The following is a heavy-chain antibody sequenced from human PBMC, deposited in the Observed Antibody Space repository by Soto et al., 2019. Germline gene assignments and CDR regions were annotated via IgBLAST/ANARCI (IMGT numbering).Heavy chain of an antibody. CDR1: GFTLSDAW. CDR3: TTDSHLTTALVRVDF. J-gene: IGHJ4*01. CDR2: IKSRADGGTT. V-gene: IGHV3-15*07. D-gene: IGHD2-8*02. Sequence: EVQLVESGGGLVKPGGSLRLSCAASGFTLSDAWLNWVRQAPEKGLEWVGRIKSRADGGTTDFAATVRGRFAISRDESKNIVFLEINSLQVEHTAVYFCTTDSHLTTALVRVDFWGHGTLVTVS.